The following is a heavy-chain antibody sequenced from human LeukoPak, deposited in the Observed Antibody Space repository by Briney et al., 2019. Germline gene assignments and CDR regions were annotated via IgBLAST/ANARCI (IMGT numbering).Heavy chain of an antibody. CDR2: INHSGST. Sequence: SETLSLTCAVYGGSFSGYFWSWIRQPPGKGLEWIGEINHSGSTNYNPSLKSRVTLSVDTSKNQFSLKLSSVTAADTAVYYCARAYVAAGFDYWGQGTLVTVSS. J-gene: IGHJ4*02. CDR1: GGSFSGYF. V-gene: IGHV4-34*01. D-gene: IGHD3-16*01. CDR3: ARAYVAAGFDY.